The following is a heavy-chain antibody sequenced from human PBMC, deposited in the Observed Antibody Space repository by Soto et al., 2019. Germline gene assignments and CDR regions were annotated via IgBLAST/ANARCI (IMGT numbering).Heavy chain of an antibody. CDR1: GLTLTDAW. CDR3: AHYPDSRAVHFDS. J-gene: IGHJ4*02. D-gene: IGHD3-22*01. CDR2: LKSQTNGGTA. Sequence: EVQLVESGGGLVKPGESLRLSCTASGLTLTDAWMKWVRQAPGKGLEWVGRLKSQTNGGTADYAAPVRGRFTILRDDSNNMLYLQTISLNTGATAVNYCAHYPDSRAVHFDSWGQGTLVTVSS. V-gene: IGHV3-15*07.